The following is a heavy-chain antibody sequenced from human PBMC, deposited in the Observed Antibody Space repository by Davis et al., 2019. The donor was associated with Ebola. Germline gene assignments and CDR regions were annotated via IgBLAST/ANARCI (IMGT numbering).Heavy chain of an antibody. J-gene: IGHJ4*02. CDR2: INQHGGDK. CDR3: ARLPLGATRYYFDY. CDR1: GFTFSNFW. Sequence: GESLKISCEASGFTFSNFWMSWVRQAPGKGLEWVANINQHGGDKYHVDSVKGRFTISRDNTKSLLFQQMNSLRAEDMAVYYCARLPLGATRYYFDYWGQGTLVTVSS. V-gene: IGHV3-7*01. D-gene: IGHD1-26*01.